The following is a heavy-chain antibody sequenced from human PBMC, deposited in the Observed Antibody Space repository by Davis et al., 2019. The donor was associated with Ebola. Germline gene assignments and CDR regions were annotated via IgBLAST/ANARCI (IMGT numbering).Heavy chain of an antibody. J-gene: IGHJ4*02. CDR1: GYTFTSYG. V-gene: IGHV1-18*01. CDR2: ISAYNGNT. Sequence: SVTVSCKASGYTFTSYGTSWLRQAPGQGLEWMGWISAYNGNTNSAQKLQGRVTMTTDTSTSTAYMELRSLRSDDTAVYYCARDHYGGNSFSYWGQGTLVTVSS. D-gene: IGHD4-23*01. CDR3: ARDHYGGNSFSY.